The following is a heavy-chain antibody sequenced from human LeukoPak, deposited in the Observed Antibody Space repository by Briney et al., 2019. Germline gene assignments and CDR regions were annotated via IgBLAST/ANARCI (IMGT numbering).Heavy chain of an antibody. V-gene: IGHV3-23*01. J-gene: IGHJ4*02. D-gene: IGHD3-22*01. CDR2: ISGSGGST. CDR1: GFTFSSYD. Sequence: GGSLRLSCAASGFTFSSYDMSWVRQAPGKGLEWVSVISGSGGSTYYADSVKGRFTISRDNSKNTLYLQMNSLRAEDTAVYYCAKDWTYYYDSSGYYGYWGQGTLVTVSS. CDR3: AKDWTYYYDSSGYYGY.